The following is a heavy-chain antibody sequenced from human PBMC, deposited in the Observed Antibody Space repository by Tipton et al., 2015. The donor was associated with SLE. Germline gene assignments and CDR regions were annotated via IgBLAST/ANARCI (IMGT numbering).Heavy chain of an antibody. D-gene: IGHD5-18*01. CDR3: ARRGDVDTPVVKGSGTDAFDI. Sequence: TLSLTCTVSGGSISSSTYYWGWIRQPPGKGLEWIGNIYYSGSTYCNPSLKSRGTISVDTSTNQSSLNLSSVTAADTAVYYCARRGDVDTPVVKGSGTDAFDIWGQGTLVTVSS. J-gene: IGHJ3*02. CDR1: GGSISSSTYY. CDR2: IYYSGST. V-gene: IGHV4-39*07.